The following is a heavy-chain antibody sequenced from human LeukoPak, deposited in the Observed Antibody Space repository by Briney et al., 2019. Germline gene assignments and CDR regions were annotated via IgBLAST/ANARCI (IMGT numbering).Heavy chain of an antibody. J-gene: IGHJ4*02. CDR1: GFTFSSYG. D-gene: IGHD1-26*01. CDR3: AGPVGATYYFDY. CDR2: IWYDGSNK. V-gene: IGHV3-33*01. Sequence: GRSLRLSCAASGFTFSSYGMRWVRQAPGKGLEWVAVIWYDGSNKYYADSVKGRFTISRDNSKNTLYLQMNSLRAEDTAVYYCAGPVGATYYFDYWGQGTLVTVSS.